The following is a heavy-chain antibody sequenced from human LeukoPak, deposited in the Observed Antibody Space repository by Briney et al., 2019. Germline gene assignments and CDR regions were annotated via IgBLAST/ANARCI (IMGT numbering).Heavy chain of an antibody. J-gene: IGHJ4*02. D-gene: IGHD1-26*01. Sequence: GGSLRLSCAASGFTFSSYGMHWVRQAPGKGLEWVAFIRYDGSNKYYADSVKGRFTISRDNSKNTLYLQMNSLRAEDTAVYYCAKDQGRATAKKRYSDYWGQGTLVTVSS. CDR3: AKDQGRATAKKRYSDY. CDR2: IRYDGSNK. V-gene: IGHV3-30*02. CDR1: GFTFSSYG.